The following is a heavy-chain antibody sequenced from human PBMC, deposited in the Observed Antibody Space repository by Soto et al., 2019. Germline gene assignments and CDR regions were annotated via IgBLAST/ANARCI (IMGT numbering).Heavy chain of an antibody. CDR2: IGPESGAT. D-gene: IGHD1-26*01. J-gene: IGHJ4*02. V-gene: IGHV1-2*02. CDR1: GYTFTGHY. Sequence: GASVKVSCKASGYTFTGHYIHWVRQAPEQVPEWMGEIGPESGATRYAQKFQGRVTMTRDMSITTVYMELNNLSPDDTAVYYCGRGRSGQIVVFYWGQGTPVTVSS. CDR3: GRGRSGQIVVFY.